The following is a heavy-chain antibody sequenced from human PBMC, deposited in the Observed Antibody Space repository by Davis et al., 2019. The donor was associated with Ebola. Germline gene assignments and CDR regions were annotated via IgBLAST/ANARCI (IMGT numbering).Heavy chain of an antibody. CDR3: ATTQWLREFDN. Sequence: ETLSLTCTVSGGSVSSGSYYWSWVRQAPGKGLEWVSVIYDQSTAYADSVRGRFIISRDKSNNTLYLEMNSLRVDDTAVYYCATTQWLREFDNWGQGTLVTVSS. CDR2: IYDQST. CDR1: GGSVSSGSYY. V-gene: IGHV3-53*05. D-gene: IGHD6-19*01. J-gene: IGHJ4*02.